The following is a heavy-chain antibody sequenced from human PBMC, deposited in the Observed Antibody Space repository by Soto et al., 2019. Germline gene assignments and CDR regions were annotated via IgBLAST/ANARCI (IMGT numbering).Heavy chain of an antibody. CDR3: ASDDYYYDSSGYYSLFY. J-gene: IGHJ4*02. CDR1: GGTFSSYA. D-gene: IGHD3-22*01. Sequence: QVQLVQSGAEVKKPGSSVEVSCKASGGTFSSYAISWVRQAPGQGLEWMGGIIPIFGTANYAQKFQGRVTITAXXSXSXXYMELSSLRSEDTAVYYCASDDYYYDSSGYYSLFYWGQGTLVTVSS. V-gene: IGHV1-69*12. CDR2: IIPIFGTA.